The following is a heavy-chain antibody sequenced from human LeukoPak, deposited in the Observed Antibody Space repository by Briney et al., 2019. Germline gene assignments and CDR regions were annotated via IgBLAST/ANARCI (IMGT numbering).Heavy chain of an antibody. CDR2: IIPIFGTA. J-gene: IGHJ4*02. Sequence: SVKVSCKASGGTFSSYAISWVRQAPGQGLEWMGRIIPIFGTANYAQKFQGRVTITTDESTSTAYMELSSLSSEDTAVYYCARDHGSGSYYNGDGYWGQGTLVTVSS. V-gene: IGHV1-69*05. CDR3: ARDHGSGSYYNGDGY. D-gene: IGHD3-10*01. CDR1: GGTFSSYA.